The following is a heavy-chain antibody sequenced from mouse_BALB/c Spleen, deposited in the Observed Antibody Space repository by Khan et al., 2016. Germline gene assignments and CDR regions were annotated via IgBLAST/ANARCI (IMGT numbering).Heavy chain of an antibody. CDR3: AREAITTFTY. Sequence: QVQLQQSGAELMKPGASVKISCKATDYTFNTYWIEWVKQRPGHGLEWIGEILPGSNSTNYNEKFKDKATFTADTSSNTAYMQLSSLTSEDSAVYYCAREAITTFTYWGQGTLLTVSA. D-gene: IGHD2-4*01. CDR1: DYTFNTYW. CDR2: ILPGSNST. V-gene: IGHV1-9*01. J-gene: IGHJ3*01.